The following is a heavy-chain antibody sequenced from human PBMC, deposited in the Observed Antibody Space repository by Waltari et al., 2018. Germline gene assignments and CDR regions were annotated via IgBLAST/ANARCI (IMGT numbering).Heavy chain of an antibody. J-gene: IGHJ4*02. D-gene: IGHD1-26*01. CDR3: AKKLGVSSWYYFDY. V-gene: IGHV3-23*01. CDR1: GFTFSNYA. CDR2: SGGGGSTT. Sequence: EVQLLESGGDLVQPGGSLRLSCAASGFTFSNYAMTWVRQAPGKGLEWVSVSGGGGSTTYYADSGKGRFTISRDNSKNTLYLQMNRLRVEDTAVYYCAKKLGVSSWYYFDYWGQGTLVTVSS.